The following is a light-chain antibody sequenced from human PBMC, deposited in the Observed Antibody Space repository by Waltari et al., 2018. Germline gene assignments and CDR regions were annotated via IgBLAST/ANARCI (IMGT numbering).Light chain of an antibody. CDR1: QNVANN. J-gene: IGKJ4*01. CDR3: QHYSDLPLT. CDR2: GAS. V-gene: IGKV3D-15*01. Sequence: EIVMTQSPATLSVSPGEGATLSCRASQNVANNLAWYQQKSGQAPRLLIYGASTRATGIPVRFSGRGSGTEFALTISSLQSEDSAVYYCQHYSDLPLTFGGGTKVEI.